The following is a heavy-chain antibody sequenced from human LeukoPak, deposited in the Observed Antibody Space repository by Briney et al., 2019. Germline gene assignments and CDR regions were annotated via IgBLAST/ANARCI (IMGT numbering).Heavy chain of an antibody. CDR3: ASGAQTSSAYYYYYYYMDV. V-gene: IGHV1-18*01. J-gene: IGHJ6*03. CDR2: ISAYNGNT. Sequence: ASVKVSCKASGYTFTIYGISWVRQAPGQGLEWMGWISAYNGNTNNAQKLQGRVTMTTDTSTSTGYMELRSLRSDDTAVYYCASGAQTSSAYYYYYYYMDVSGKGTTVSVSS. CDR1: GYTFTIYG. D-gene: IGHD4/OR15-4a*01.